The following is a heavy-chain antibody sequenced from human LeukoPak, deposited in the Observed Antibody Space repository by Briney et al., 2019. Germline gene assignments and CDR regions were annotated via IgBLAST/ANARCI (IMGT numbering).Heavy chain of an antibody. CDR3: ARDSYYYSSGLDYYYYGMDV. CDR1: GGTFSSYA. J-gene: IGHJ6*02. Sequence: SVKVSYKASGGTFSSYAISWVRQAAGQGLEWMGRIVPILGIANYAQKFQGRVTITADKSTSTAYMELSSLRSEDTAVYYCARDSYYYSSGLDYYYYGMDVWGQGTTVTVSS. CDR2: IVPILGIA. V-gene: IGHV1-69*04. D-gene: IGHD3-22*01.